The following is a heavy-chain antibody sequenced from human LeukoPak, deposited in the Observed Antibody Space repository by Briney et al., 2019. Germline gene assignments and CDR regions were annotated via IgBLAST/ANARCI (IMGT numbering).Heavy chain of an antibody. Sequence: PGGSLRLSCAASGFTVSSNSMTWVRQAPGKGLEYVSVIYRGGSTYYADSVKGRFTISRDNSKNTLYLQMNSLRAEDTAVYYCAKAGTALDYWGQGTLVTVSS. CDR3: AKAGTALDY. D-gene: IGHD6-13*01. CDR1: GFTVSSNS. V-gene: IGHV3-66*02. CDR2: IYRGGST. J-gene: IGHJ4*02.